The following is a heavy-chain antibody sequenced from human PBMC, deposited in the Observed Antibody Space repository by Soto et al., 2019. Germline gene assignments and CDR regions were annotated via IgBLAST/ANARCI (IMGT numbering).Heavy chain of an antibody. Sequence: GGSLRLSCAASGFTFSSYAMSWVRQAPGKGLEWVSAISGSGGSTYYADSVKGRFTISRDNSKNTLYLQMNSLRAEETAVYYCAKDQVALLWFGELLKDAFDIWGQGTMVTVSS. CDR3: AKDQVALLWFGELLKDAFDI. CDR1: GFTFSSYA. V-gene: IGHV3-23*01. CDR2: ISGSGGST. D-gene: IGHD3-10*01. J-gene: IGHJ3*02.